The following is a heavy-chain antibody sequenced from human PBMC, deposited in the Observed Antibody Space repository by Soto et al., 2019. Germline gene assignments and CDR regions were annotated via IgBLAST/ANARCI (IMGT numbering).Heavy chain of an antibody. Sequence: QVQLVQSGAEVKKPGASVKVSCKASGYTFTSYDINWVRQATGQGLEWMGWMNPNSGNTGYAQKFQGRVTMTRNTSISTAYMELSSLRSEDTAVYYWARGGDQLTWPIYTERQMGGDNWFDPWGQGTLVTVSS. CDR3: ARGGDQLTWPIYTERQMGGDNWFDP. J-gene: IGHJ5*02. CDR1: GYTFTSYD. V-gene: IGHV1-8*01. CDR2: MNPNSGNT. D-gene: IGHD2-2*01.